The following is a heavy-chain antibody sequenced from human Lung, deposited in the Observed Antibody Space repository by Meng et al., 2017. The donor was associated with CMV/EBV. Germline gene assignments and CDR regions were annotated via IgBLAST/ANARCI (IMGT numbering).Heavy chain of an antibody. CDR1: GYIFSGYY. Sequence: ASXXVSXKASGYIFSGYYIHWVRQAPGQGLEWMGWINPNSGGTNYAQKFQGRVTMTRDTSISTAYMDLSRLKSDDTAVYYCARGLGDYCSTTSCSYGVDVWXQGTTVT. V-gene: IGHV1-2*02. CDR2: INPNSGGT. CDR3: ARGLGDYCSTTSCSYGVDV. D-gene: IGHD2-2*01. J-gene: IGHJ6*02.